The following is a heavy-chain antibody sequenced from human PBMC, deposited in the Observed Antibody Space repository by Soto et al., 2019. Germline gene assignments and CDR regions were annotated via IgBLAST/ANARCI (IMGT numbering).Heavy chain of an antibody. J-gene: IGHJ4*02. CDR2: IYYSGST. CDR3: ARVHTRPPAYYFDY. Sequence: PSETLSLTCTVSGGSISSYYWSWIRQPPGKGLEWIGYIYYSGSTNYNPSLKSRVTISVDTSKNQFSLKLSSVTAADTAVYYCARVHTRPPAYYFDYWGQGTLVTVS. CDR1: GGSISSYY. D-gene: IGHD2-2*01. V-gene: IGHV4-59*01.